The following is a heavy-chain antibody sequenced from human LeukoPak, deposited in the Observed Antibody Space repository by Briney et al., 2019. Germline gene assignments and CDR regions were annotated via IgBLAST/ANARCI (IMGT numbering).Heavy chain of an antibody. D-gene: IGHD3-22*01. V-gene: IGHV4-59*01. CDR2: IYYSGST. Sequence: SETLSLTCTVSGGSISSYYWSWIRQPPGKGLEWIGYIYYSGSTNYNPSLKSRVTISVDTSKNQFSLKLSSVTAADTAVYYCARTRVLSDYYDSSGYDQSAFDIWGQGTMVTVSS. CDR3: ARTRVLSDYYDSSGYDQSAFDI. CDR1: GGSISSYY. J-gene: IGHJ3*02.